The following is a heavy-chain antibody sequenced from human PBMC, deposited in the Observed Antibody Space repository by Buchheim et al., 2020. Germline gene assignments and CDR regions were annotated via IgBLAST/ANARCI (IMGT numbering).Heavy chain of an antibody. CDR2: IWYDGSNK. Sequence: QVQLVESGGGVVQPGRSLRLSCAASGFTFSSYGMHWVRQAPGKGLEWVAVIWYDGSNKYYADSVKARFTISRDNSKNTLYLQMNSLRAEDTAVYYCARESLYCSGGSCYSRWYYYGMDVWGQGTT. V-gene: IGHV3-33*01. CDR3: ARESLYCSGGSCYSRWYYYGMDV. CDR1: GFTFSSYG. D-gene: IGHD2-15*01. J-gene: IGHJ6*02.